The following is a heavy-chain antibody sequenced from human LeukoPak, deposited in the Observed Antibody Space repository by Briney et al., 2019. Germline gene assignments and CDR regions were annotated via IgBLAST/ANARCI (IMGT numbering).Heavy chain of an antibody. Sequence: GGPRKISGKAPGSPFTNHWFGGVRQLPGKGLDWMGTIYPGDSDTRYSPSFQGQVTISADKSISTAYLQWSSLKASDTAMYYCARTGRYSYGYEFDYWGQGTLVTVSS. CDR2: IYPGDSDT. CDR3: ARTGRYSYGYEFDY. J-gene: IGHJ4*01. V-gene: IGHV5-51*01. CDR1: GSPFTNHW. D-gene: IGHD5-18*01.